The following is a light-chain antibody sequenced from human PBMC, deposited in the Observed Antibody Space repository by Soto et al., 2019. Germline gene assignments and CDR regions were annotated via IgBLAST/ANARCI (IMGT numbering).Light chain of an antibody. V-gene: IGKV1-17*03. Sequence: DIQMTQSPSAMSASVGDRVTITCRASQDINNYLVWFQQKPGTVPKRLIYAASSLQSGVPSRFSGSRSGTEFTLTISSLQPEDFATYYRLQHNSYPLTFGGGTKVEIK. CDR1: QDINNY. CDR3: LQHNSYPLT. CDR2: AAS. J-gene: IGKJ4*01.